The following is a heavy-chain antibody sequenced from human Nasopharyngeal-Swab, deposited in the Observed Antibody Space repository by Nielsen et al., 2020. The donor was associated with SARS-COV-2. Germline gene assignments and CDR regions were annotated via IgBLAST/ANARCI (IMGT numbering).Heavy chain of an antibody. CDR1: GFTISSYG. V-gene: IGHV3-30*18. D-gene: IGHD3-10*01. Sequence: GGSLRRSCAASGFTISSYGMHWVRQAPGKGLEWVAVISYDGSNKYYADSVKGRFTISRDNSKNTLYLQMNSLRAEDTAVYYCAKVANQIYGSGSYGSLYYYYYGMDVWGQGTTVTVSS. CDR3: AKVANQIYGSGSYGSLYYYYYGMDV. J-gene: IGHJ6*02. CDR2: ISYDGSNK.